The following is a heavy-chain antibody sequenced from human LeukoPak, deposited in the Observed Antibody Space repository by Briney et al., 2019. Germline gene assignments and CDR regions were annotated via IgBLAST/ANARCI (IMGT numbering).Heavy chain of an antibody. D-gene: IGHD3-3*01. CDR3: ARSSGVVIHNWFDP. CDR1: GVSIRDSSNY. V-gene: IGHV4-39*01. CDR2: IYYSGST. Sequence: SETLSLTCTVSGVSIRDSSNYWVWIRPPPGKGLEWIGTIYYSGSTYYNPSLNRLVTTSADTSKNQLSLKVRAVTAADTAVYYCARSSGVVIHNWFDPWGQGTLVTVSS. J-gene: IGHJ5*02.